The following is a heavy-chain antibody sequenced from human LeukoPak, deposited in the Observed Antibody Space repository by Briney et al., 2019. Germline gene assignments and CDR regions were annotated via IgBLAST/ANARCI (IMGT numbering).Heavy chain of an antibody. J-gene: IGHJ4*01. D-gene: IGHD6-6*01. CDR1: GFTLRNYW. V-gene: IGHV3-74*01. CDR2: ISGDGSVT. Sequence: GGSLRLSCTASGFTLRNYWMHWVRQVPGKRLVWVSRISGDGSVTNYADSVQGRFTISRDNAKNILYLQINSLRSEDTAVYYCARYSSSSGGASYYLDYWGHGTLVTVSP. CDR3: ARYSSSSGGASYYLDY.